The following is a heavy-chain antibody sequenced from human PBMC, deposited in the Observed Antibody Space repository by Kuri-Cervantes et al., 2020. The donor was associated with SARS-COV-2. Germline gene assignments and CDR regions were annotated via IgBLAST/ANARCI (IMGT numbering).Heavy chain of an antibody. J-gene: IGHJ4*02. CDR1: GGSISSSSYY. D-gene: IGHD6-13*01. V-gene: IGHV4-39*01. Sequence: SETLSLTCTVSGGSISSSSYYWGWIRQPPGKGLEWIGSIYYSGSTYYNPSLKSRATISVDTSKNQFSLKLSSVTAADTAVYYCARAPQYSSRFDYWGQGTLVTVSS. CDR2: IYYSGST. CDR3: ARAPQYSSRFDY.